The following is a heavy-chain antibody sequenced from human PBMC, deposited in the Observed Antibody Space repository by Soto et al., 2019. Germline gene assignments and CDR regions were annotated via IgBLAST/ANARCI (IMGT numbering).Heavy chain of an antibody. Sequence: EVQLVESGGGLVKPGGSLRLSCAASGFTFSSYSMNWVRQAPGKGLEWVSSISSSSSYIYYADSVKGRFTISRDNAKNSLYLQMNSLRAEDTAVYYCARDCSGGSCYSYYMDVWGKGTTVTLSS. D-gene: IGHD2-15*01. V-gene: IGHV3-21*01. CDR1: GFTFSSYS. CDR2: ISSSSSYI. CDR3: ARDCSGGSCYSYYMDV. J-gene: IGHJ6*03.